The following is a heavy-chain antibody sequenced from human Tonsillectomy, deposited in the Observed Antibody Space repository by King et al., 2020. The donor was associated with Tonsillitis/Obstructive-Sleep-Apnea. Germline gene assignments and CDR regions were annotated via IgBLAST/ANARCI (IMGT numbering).Heavy chain of an antibody. D-gene: IGHD4-17*01. CDR2: IYSGGAT. CDR3: ARDRYGDYYFDY. CDR1: GFTVSNNY. J-gene: IGHJ4*02. V-gene: IGHV3-53*01. Sequence: VQLVESGGGLIQPGGSLRLSCAASGFTVSNNYMNWVRQAPGKGLEWVSVIYSGGATYYADSVKGRFTISRDNSKNTLYLQMNSLSVEDTALYYCARDRYGDYYFDYWGQGTLVTVSS.